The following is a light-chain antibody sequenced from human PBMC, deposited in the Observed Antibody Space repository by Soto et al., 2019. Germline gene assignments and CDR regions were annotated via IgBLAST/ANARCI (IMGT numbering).Light chain of an antibody. CDR2: SAS. CDR1: QTLRTL. V-gene: IGKV1-5*01. J-gene: IGKJ1*01. Sequence: DIQMTQSPSTLSASGGDRGTITCRASQTLRTLLAWYQQKPGKAPKLLIYSASTLESGVPSRFSGSGSGTELTLTINSLQPDDFVTYYCQQYATFPWKFVKGTQVDI. CDR3: QQYATFPWK.